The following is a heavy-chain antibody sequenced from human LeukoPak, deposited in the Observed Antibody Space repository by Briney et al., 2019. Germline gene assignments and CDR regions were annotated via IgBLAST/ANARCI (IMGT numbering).Heavy chain of an antibody. V-gene: IGHV1-8*01. CDR2: MNPNSGNT. Sequence: ASVKVSCKASGYTFTSYDINRVRQATGQGLEWMGWMNPNSGNTGYAQKFQGRVTMTRNTSISTAYMELSSLRSEDTAVYYCARGGPGAAYFDYWGQGTLVTVSS. J-gene: IGHJ4*02. CDR3: ARGGPGAAYFDY. CDR1: GYTFTSYD. D-gene: IGHD1-26*01.